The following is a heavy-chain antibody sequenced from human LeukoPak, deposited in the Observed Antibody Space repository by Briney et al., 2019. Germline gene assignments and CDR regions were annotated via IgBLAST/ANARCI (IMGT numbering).Heavy chain of an antibody. D-gene: IGHD6-13*01. CDR3: TTSRHSSSWYYNDY. J-gene: IGHJ4*02. CDR2: ISASSTII. CDR1: GFTFSGNS. V-gene: IGHV3-48*01. Sequence: PGGSLRLSCVGSGFTFSGNSMNWVPQAPGRGLEWVSHISASSTIIHYADSVKGRVAISRDNAKNSVFLQMNRLRVEDTAVYYCTTSRHSSSWYYNDYWGQGILVTVS.